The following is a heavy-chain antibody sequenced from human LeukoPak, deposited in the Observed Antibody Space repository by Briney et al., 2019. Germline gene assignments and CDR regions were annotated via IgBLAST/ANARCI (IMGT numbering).Heavy chain of an antibody. D-gene: IGHD1-26*01. CDR1: GGSISSYY. CDR3: AREVGPTSVDY. V-gene: IGHV4-59*01. CDR2: IYYSGST. J-gene: IGHJ6*04. Sequence: SETLSLTCTVSGGSISSYYWSWIRQPPGKGLEWIGYIYYSGSTNYNPSLKSRVTISVDTSKNQFSLKLSSVTAADTAVYYCAREVGPTSVDYWGKGTTVTVSS.